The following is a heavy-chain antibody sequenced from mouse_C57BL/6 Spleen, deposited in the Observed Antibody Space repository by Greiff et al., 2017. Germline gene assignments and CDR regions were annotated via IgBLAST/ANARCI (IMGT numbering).Heavy chain of an antibody. CDR3: ARYGPPYSNYDLAWFAY. D-gene: IGHD2-5*01. CDR1: GYTFTSYG. V-gene: IGHV1-81*01. Sequence: QVQLKESGAELARPGASVKLSCKASGYTFTSYGISWVKQRTGQGLEWIGEIYPRSGNTYYNEKFKGKDTLTADKSSSTAYMELRSLTSEDSAVYFCARYGPPYSNYDLAWFAYWGQGTLVTVSA. CDR2: IYPRSGNT. J-gene: IGHJ3*01.